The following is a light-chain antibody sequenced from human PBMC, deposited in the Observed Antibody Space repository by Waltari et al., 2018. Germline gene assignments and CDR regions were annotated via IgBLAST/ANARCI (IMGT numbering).Light chain of an antibody. CDR2: EVS. CDR1: SSDVGASNY. Sequence: QSALTQPASVSGSPAQSITISCTGTSSDVGASNYVSWFQQHPGKAPKLLIYEVSNRPSGVSSRFSGSRSSNTASLTISGLQAEDEADYYCSAYRGSSALVFGTGTKVTVL. J-gene: IGLJ1*01. CDR3: SAYRGSSALV. V-gene: IGLV2-14*01.